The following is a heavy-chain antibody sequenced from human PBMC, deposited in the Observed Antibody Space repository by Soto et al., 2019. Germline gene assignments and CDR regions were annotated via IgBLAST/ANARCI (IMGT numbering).Heavy chain of an antibody. D-gene: IGHD1-20*01. CDR3: ARGHGVNWNDGKTWFDP. J-gene: IGHJ5*02. CDR2: TYYRSKWYN. Sequence: PSQTLSLTCAISGDSVSSNSAAWNWIRQSPSRGLEWLGRTYYRSKWYNDYAVSVKSRITINPDTSKNQFSLQLNSVTPEDTAVYYCARGHGVNWNDGKTWFDPWGQGTLVPVSP. V-gene: IGHV6-1*01. CDR1: GDSVSSNSAA.